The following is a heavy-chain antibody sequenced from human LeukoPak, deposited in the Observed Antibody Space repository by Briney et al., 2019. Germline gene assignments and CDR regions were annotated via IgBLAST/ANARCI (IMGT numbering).Heavy chain of an antibody. Sequence: GGSLRLSCAASGFTFSSFSMSWVRQAPGKGLEWVAHIKLDGSEKYYVDSVKGRFTISRDNAKNSLYLQMNSLRAEDTAVYYCARVNYGDSYYFDYWGQGTLVTVSS. CDR3: ARVNYGDSYYFDY. CDR2: IKLDGSEK. CDR1: GFTFSSFS. D-gene: IGHD4-17*01. V-gene: IGHV3-7*01. J-gene: IGHJ4*02.